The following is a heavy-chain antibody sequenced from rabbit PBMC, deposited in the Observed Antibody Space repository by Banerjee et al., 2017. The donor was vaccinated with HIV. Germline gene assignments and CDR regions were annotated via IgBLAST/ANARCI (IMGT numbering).Heavy chain of an antibody. Sequence: QSLEESGGDLVKPGASLTLTCTASGFSSSYWMCWARQAPGKGLEWIACINSNTGNTVYASWAKGPFTISKTSSTTVTLQMTSLTAADTATYFCARDLAGVIGWNFNLWGQGTLVTVS. J-gene: IGHJ4*01. D-gene: IGHD4-1*01. CDR3: ARDLAGVIGWNFNL. CDR1: GFSSSYW. V-gene: IGHV1S40*01. CDR2: INSNTGNT.